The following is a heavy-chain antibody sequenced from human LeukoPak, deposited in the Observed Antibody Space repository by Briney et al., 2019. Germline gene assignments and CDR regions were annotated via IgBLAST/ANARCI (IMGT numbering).Heavy chain of an antibody. CDR3: ARRDRVMVRTKTTYNWFDP. J-gene: IGHJ5*02. D-gene: IGHD3-10*01. CDR1: GGSISSSSYY. V-gene: IGHV4-39*01. Sequence: SETLSLTCTVSGGSISSSSYYWGWIRQPPGKGLEWIGSIYYSGSTYYNPSLKSRVTISVDTSKNQFSLKLSSVTAADTAVYYCARRDRVMVRTKTTYNWFDPWGQGTLVTVSS. CDR2: IYYSGST.